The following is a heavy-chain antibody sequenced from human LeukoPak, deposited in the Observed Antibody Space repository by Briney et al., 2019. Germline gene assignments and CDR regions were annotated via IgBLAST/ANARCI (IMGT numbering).Heavy chain of an antibody. Sequence: SGTLSLTCAVSGGPISSSNWWSWVRQPPGKGLEWIGEIYHSGSTNYNPSLKSRVTISVDKSKNQFSLKLSSVTAADTAVYYCAIFMGTVTTPYFDYWGQGTLVTVSS. D-gene: IGHD4-17*01. CDR3: AIFMGTVTTPYFDY. CDR2: IYHSGST. V-gene: IGHV4-4*02. J-gene: IGHJ4*02. CDR1: GGPISSSNW.